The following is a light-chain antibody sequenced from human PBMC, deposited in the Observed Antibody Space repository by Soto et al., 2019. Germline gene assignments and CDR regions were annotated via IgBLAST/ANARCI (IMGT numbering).Light chain of an antibody. CDR3: QVWDGPGDHSWV. CDR2: DDS. J-gene: IGLJ3*02. V-gene: IGLV3-21*02. CDR1: NIGTKS. Sequence: SYELTQPPSVSVAPGQTARITCGRTNIGTKSVHWYQHKPGQAPVLVVYDDSDRPSGIPERFSGSNSGNTATLTISRVEAGDEADYYCQVWDGPGDHSWVFGGGTKLTVL.